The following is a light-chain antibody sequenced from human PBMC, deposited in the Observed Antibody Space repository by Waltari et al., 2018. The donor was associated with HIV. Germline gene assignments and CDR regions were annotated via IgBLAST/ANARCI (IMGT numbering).Light chain of an antibody. V-gene: IGKV1-9*01. J-gene: IGKJ5*01. CDR1: RDIATD. CDR2: AAS. Sequence: DIQLTQSPSFLSASVGDRVPITCRASRDIATDLVWYQQKPGKAPRLLIHAASTLQSGVPSRFSGSGSGTEFTLTISSLQPEDFATYSCQQLHTYPLTFAQGTRVEIE. CDR3: QQLHTYPLT.